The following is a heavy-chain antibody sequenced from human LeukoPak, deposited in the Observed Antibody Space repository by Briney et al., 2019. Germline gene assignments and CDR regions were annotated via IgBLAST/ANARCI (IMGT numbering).Heavy chain of an antibody. CDR2: IYYSGST. J-gene: IGHJ4*02. V-gene: IGHV4-59*12. CDR1: GGSISSYY. Sequence: SETLSLTCTVSGGSISSYYWSWIRQPPGKGLEWIGYIYYSGSTNYNPSLKSRVTISVDTSKNQFSLKLSSVTAADTAVYYCARYCLSDLGSRRYYFDYWGQGTLVTVSS. D-gene: IGHD2/OR15-2a*01. CDR3: ARYCLSDLGSRRYYFDY.